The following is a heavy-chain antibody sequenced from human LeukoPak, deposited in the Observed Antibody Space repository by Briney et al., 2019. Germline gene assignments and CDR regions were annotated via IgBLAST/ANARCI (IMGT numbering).Heavy chain of an antibody. CDR1: GGTFSSYA. CDR3: ARPSRTYYYGSGSYRDYYYYGMDV. J-gene: IGHJ6*02. V-gene: IGHV1-3*01. D-gene: IGHD3-10*01. CDR2: INAGNGNT. Sequence: ASVKVSCKASGGTFSSYAMHWVRQAPGQRLEWMGWINAGNGNTKYSQKFQGRVTITRDTSASAAYMELSSLRSEDTAVYYCARPSRTYYYGSGSYRDYYYYGMDVWGQGTTVTVSS.